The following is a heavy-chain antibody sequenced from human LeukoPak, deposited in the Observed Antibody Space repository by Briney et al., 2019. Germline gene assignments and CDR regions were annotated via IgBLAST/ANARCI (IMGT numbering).Heavy chain of an antibody. J-gene: IGHJ5*02. Sequence: SETLSLTCTVSGGSISSYYRSWIRQPPGKGLEWIGYIYYSGSTNYNPSLKSRVTISVDTSKNQFSLKLSSVTAADTAVYYCAREEIAARTRFSWFDPWGQGTLVTVSS. CDR3: AREEIAARTRFSWFDP. CDR1: GGSISSYY. V-gene: IGHV4-59*01. CDR2: IYYSGST. D-gene: IGHD6-6*01.